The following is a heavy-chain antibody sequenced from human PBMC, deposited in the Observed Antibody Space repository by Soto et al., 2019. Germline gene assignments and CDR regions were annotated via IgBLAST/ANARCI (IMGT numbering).Heavy chain of an antibody. D-gene: IGHD6-13*01. V-gene: IGHV3-23*01. Sequence: AGGSLRLSCAASGFAFSTYAMTWVRQAPGKGLEWVSVISGSGGSSYYAASVKGRFTISRDNSKNTLFLQMNGLRAEVTAVYYCAKVTKRAAAGRYEYYKYGMDVWGQGTTVTVSS. CDR1: GFAFSTYA. J-gene: IGHJ6*02. CDR2: ISGSGGSS. CDR3: AKVTKRAAAGRYEYYKYGMDV.